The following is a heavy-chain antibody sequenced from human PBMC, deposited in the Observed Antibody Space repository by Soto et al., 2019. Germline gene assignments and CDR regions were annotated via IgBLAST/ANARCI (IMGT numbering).Heavy chain of an antibody. V-gene: IGHV3-48*01. Sequence: VQLVESGGALVQPGGSLRLSCAASGYSFDAYIMNWVRQAPGKGLEWVSSINPRGLTKFYADSVRGRFTISRDDASSSLFLKMNNLRAEDTAVYYFATWYGNHYFGLDVWGQGTTVTVSS. CDR1: GYSFDAYI. CDR3: ATWYGNHYFGLDV. J-gene: IGHJ6*02. CDR2: INPRGLTK. D-gene: IGHD6-13*01.